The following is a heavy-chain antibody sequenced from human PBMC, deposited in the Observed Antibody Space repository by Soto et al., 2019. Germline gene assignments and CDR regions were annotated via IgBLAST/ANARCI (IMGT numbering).Heavy chain of an antibody. CDR3: ARGIQEGFDA. J-gene: IGHJ5*02. Sequence: SETLSLTCTVSGDAITDGDYYWSCIRQPPGKDLEWIAYIYYNGIINYNPSLKSRVTISLDPSKNQFPLTMTSVTDADTAVYSCARGIQEGFDAWGQGTLVTVSS. CDR2: IYYNGII. CDR1: GDAITDGDYY. V-gene: IGHV4-30-4*01. D-gene: IGHD5-18*01.